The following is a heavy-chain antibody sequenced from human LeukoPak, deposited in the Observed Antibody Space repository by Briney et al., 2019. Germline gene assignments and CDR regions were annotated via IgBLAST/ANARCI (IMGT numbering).Heavy chain of an antibody. D-gene: IGHD1-26*01. CDR1: GYTFTTYD. CDR3: ARDKWDSGSHGFDY. J-gene: IGHJ4*02. CDR2: ISAYNGNT. V-gene: IGHV1-18*01. Sequence: ASVKVSCKASGYTFTTYDFNWVRQAPGQGLEWMGWISAYNGNTNYAQKLQGRVTMTTDTSTSTAYMELRSLRSDDTAVYYCARDKWDSGSHGFDYWGQGTLVTVSS.